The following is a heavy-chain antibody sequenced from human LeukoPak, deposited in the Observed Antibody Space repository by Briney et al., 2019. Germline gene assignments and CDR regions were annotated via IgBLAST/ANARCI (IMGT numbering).Heavy chain of an antibody. Sequence: SETLSLTCSVSGGSVSSSTYDWGRIRQPPGKGLEWIGNIYYSGTTYYNPSLKSRVTISIDTSKKQFSLKLTSVTAADTAVYYCVRRVLSFSRPSNFDYWGQGILVTLSS. CDR3: VRRVLSFSRPSNFDY. CDR1: GGSVSSSTYD. V-gene: IGHV4-39*01. D-gene: IGHD2-2*01. J-gene: IGHJ4*02. CDR2: IYYSGTT.